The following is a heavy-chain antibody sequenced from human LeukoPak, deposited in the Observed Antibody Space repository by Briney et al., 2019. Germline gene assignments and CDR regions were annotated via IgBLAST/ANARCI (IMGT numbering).Heavy chain of an antibody. D-gene: IGHD1-26*01. CDR1: GYTFTGYY. CDR2: INPNSGGT. J-gene: IGHJ4*02. CDR3: ARGEYSVIPVGYFDY. V-gene: IGHV1-2*02. Sequence: ASVKVSCKASGYTFTGYYMHWVRQAPGQGLEWMGWINPNSGGTNYAQKFQGRVTMTWDTSISTAYMELSRLRSDDTAVYYCARGEYSVIPVGYFDYWGQGTLVTVSS.